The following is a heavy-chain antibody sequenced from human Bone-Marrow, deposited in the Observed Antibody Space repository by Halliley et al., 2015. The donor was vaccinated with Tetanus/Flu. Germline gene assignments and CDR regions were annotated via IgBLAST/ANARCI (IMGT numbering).Heavy chain of an antibody. Sequence: GYIFYDGRTHYNPSLKSRVSMSVDTSKNQFSLKRTSVTAADTAVYFCARNFWPYGYVWGTFGQWGQGTLVSVSS. D-gene: IGHD3-16*01. CDR2: IFYDGRT. J-gene: IGHJ4*02. V-gene: IGHV4-28*01. CDR3: ARNFWPYGYVWGTFGQ.